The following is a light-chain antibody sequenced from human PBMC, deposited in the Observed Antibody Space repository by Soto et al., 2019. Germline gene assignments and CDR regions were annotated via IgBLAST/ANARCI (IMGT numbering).Light chain of an antibody. CDR2: GAS. J-gene: IGKJ2*01. V-gene: IGKV3-20*01. CDR1: QSFRSSY. CDR3: HQYCSTTPVYT. Sequence: EIVLTQSPGTLSLSQWETATISCRASQSFRSSYLAWYQQKRGHAPRLLIYGASNRATGIPEKFRGSGAGAYVTLTISRLAPEDFAVYYCHQYCSTTPVYTFGPWTKLV.